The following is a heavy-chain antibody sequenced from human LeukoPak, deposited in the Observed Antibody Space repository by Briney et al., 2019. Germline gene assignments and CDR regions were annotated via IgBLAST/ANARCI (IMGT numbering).Heavy chain of an antibody. CDR3: ARACSGGSCYLEGDYYFDY. CDR1: GDSISSDKW. CDR2: IYYTGPT. V-gene: IGHV4-4*02. J-gene: IGHJ4*02. D-gene: IGHD2-15*01. Sequence: SGTLSLTCAVSGDSISSDKWWSWVRQPPGKGLEWIGNIYYTGPTYYNASLESRVTISVDTSKNQFSLKLSSVTAADTAVYYCARACSGGSCYLEGDYYFDYWGKGTLVTVSS.